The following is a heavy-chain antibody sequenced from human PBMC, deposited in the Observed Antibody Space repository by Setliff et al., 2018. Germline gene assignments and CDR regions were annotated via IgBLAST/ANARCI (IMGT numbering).Heavy chain of an antibody. V-gene: IGHV4-61*02. D-gene: IGHD2-21*01. Sequence: SETLSLTCTVSGASIGSGSHYWSWIRQPAGRGLEWIGRIYTSGTTNYSPSLKSRVSISSDTSKNVISLKLNSVTAADTAVYFCAREYVVISFVRNTHSHYGMDVWGQGTTVTVS. CDR1: GASIGSGSHY. J-gene: IGHJ6*02. CDR2: IYTSGTT. CDR3: AREYVVISFVRNTHSHYGMDV.